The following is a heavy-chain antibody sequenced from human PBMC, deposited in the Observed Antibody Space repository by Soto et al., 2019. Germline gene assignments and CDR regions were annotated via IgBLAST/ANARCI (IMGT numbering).Heavy chain of an antibody. CDR3: AREEMATNSYYYYYYGMDV. CDR1: GYTFTSYY. Sequence: GASVKVSCKASGYTFTSYYMHWVRQAPGQGLEWMGIINPSGGSTSYAQKFQGRVTMTRDTSTSTVYMELSSLRSEDTAVYYCAREEMATNSYYYYYYGMDVWGQGTTVTVS. CDR2: INPSGGST. D-gene: IGHD1-26*01. V-gene: IGHV1-46*01. J-gene: IGHJ6*02.